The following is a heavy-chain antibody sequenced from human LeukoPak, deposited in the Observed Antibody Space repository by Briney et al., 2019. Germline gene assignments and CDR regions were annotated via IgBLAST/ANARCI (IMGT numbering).Heavy chain of an antibody. V-gene: IGHV4-31*03. CDR3: PRVSGITIDY. D-gene: IGHD3-10*01. Sequence: SETLSLTRTVFGGFISSGGYYWSWIRQHPGKGLEWIGYIYYSGSTYYNPSLKSRVTITVDTSKNQFSLKLSSVTAADTAVYYCPRVSGITIDYWGQGTLVTVSS. CDR2: IYYSGST. J-gene: IGHJ4*02. CDR1: GGFISSGGYY.